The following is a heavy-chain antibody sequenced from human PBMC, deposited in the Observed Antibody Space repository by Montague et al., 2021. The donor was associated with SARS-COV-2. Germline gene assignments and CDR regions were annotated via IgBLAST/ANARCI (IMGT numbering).Heavy chain of an antibody. CDR2: IYYSGNT. Sequence: SETLSLTCSVSSGSIISSGYYWGWIRQPPRKELEWIGNIYYSGNTYYNPSLQSRGTISVDTSKNHLSLRLSSVTAADTAVYFCARVMIRGVTTPFDYWGQGSQVTVSS. CDR3: ARVMIRGVTTPFDY. J-gene: IGHJ4*02. CDR1: SGSIISSGYY. V-gene: IGHV4-39*02. D-gene: IGHD3-10*01.